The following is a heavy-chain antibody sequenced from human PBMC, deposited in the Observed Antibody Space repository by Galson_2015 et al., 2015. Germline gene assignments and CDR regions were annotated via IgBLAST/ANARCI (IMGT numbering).Heavy chain of an antibody. V-gene: IGHV1-46*01. Sequence: SVKVSCKASGYTFTSYYMHWVRQAPGQGLEWMGIINPSGGSTSYAQKFQGRVTMTRDTSTSTVYMELSSLRSEDTAVYYCARDNLDGLEWPSYYYGMDVWGQGTTVTVSS. D-gene: IGHD3-3*01. CDR2: INPSGGST. J-gene: IGHJ6*02. CDR1: GYTFTSYY. CDR3: ARDNLDGLEWPSYYYGMDV.